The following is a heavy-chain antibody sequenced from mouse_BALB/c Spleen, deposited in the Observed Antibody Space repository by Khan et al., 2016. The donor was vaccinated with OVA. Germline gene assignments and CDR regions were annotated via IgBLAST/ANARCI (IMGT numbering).Heavy chain of an antibody. D-gene: IGHD2-3*01. CDR3: IRGGVDGSSFAY. CDR2: IYPSDSYT. V-gene: IGHV1-69*02. J-gene: IGHJ3*01. Sequence: VQLQQSGTELVRPGASVKLSCKASGYTFTNYWINWVKQRPGQGLEWIGNIYPSDSYTNYNQNFKDKATLTVDKSSSTAYMQLSSPTSEDSAGYYCIRGGVDGSSFAYWGQGTLVTVSA. CDR1: GYTFTNYW.